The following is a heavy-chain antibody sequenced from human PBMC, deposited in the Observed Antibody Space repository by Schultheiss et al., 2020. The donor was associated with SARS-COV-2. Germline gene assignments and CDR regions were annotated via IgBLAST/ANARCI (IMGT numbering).Heavy chain of an antibody. CDR2: IYYSGST. CDR1: GGSISSYY. D-gene: IGHD3-22*01. V-gene: IGHV4-59*01. J-gene: IGHJ6*02. Sequence: GSLRLSCTVSGGSISSYYWSWIRQPPGKGLEWIGYIYYSGSTNYNPSLKSRVTISVDTSKNQFSLKLSSVTAADTAVYYCARSEYYYDSSGFYYYYGMDVWGQGTTVTVSS. CDR3: ARSEYYYDSSGFYYYYGMDV.